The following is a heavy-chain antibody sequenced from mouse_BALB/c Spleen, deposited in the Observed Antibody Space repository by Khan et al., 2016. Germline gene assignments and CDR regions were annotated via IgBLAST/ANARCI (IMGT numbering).Heavy chain of an antibody. V-gene: IGHV4-1*02. J-gene: IGHJ2*01. CDR2: INPDSSTI. CDR3: ARGDYGYDYFDY. Sequence: EVKLLESGGGLVQPGGSLKLSCAASGFDFSRYWMSWVRQAPGKGLEWIGEINPDSSTINYTPSLKDKFIISRDNAKNTLYLQMGKVRSEDTALYYCARGDYGYDYFDYWGQGTTLTVSS. D-gene: IGHD2-2*01. CDR1: GFDFSRYW.